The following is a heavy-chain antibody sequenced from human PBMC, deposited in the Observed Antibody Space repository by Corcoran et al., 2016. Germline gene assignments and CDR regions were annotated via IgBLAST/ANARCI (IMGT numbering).Heavy chain of an antibody. D-gene: IGHD3-10*02. Sequence: EVQLVQSGAEVKKSGESLRISCKCSGYRFNTYWIAWVRQVPGKGLEWMGLIYPSDSDTRYSPYFQGQVTISVDKSITTAYLQWSSLKASDTAMYYCARHITLSQGHDAFDIWGQGTMVTVSS. CDR3: ARHITLSQGHDAFDI. CDR1: GYRFNTYW. CDR2: IYPSDSDT. J-gene: IGHJ3*02. V-gene: IGHV5-51*01.